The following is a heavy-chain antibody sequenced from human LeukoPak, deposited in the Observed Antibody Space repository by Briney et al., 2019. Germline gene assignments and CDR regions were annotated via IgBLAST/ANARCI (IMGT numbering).Heavy chain of an antibody. CDR2: ISSSSSYI. CDR1: GFTFSSYS. V-gene: IGHV3-21*01. J-gene: IGHJ6*02. D-gene: IGHD4-17*01. CDR3: ARGKETTVTTGPYYGMDV. Sequence: PGGSLRLSCAASGFTFSSYSMNWVRQAPGKGLEWVSSISSSSSYIYYADSVKGRFTISRDNAKNSLYLQMNSLRAEDTAVYFCARGKETTVTTGPYYGMDVWGQGTTVTVSS.